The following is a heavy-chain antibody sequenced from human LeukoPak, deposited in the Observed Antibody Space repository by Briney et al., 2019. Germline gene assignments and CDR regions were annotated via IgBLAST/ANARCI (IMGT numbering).Heavy chain of an antibody. CDR2: ISSSSSYI. J-gene: IGHJ4*02. V-gene: IGHV3-21*04. CDR3: ARVPTAILTLPLYYFDY. CDR1: GFTFSSYS. Sequence: GGSLRLSCAASGFTFSSYSMNWVRQAPGKGLEWVSSISSSSSYIYYADSVKGRFTISRDNSKNTLYLQMNSLRAEDTALYYCARVPTAILTLPLYYFDYWGQGSLVTVSS. D-gene: IGHD2-2*01.